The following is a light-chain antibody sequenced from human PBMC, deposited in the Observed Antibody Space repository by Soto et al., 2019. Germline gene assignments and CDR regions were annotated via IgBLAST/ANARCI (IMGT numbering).Light chain of an antibody. Sequence: QSALTQPPSASGSPGQSVTISCTGTSSDVGAYNYVSWYQLHADKAPRLIVYEVSKRPSDVPDRFSASKSANTASLTVSGLQTEDEADYYCSSYAGSNNYVXXXGTKLXVL. J-gene: IGLJ1*01. CDR3: SSYAGSNNYV. CDR1: SSDVGAYNY. V-gene: IGLV2-8*01. CDR2: EVS.